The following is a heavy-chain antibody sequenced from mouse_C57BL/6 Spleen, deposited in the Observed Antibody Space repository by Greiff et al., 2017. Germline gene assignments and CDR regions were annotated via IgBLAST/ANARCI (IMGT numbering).Heavy chain of an antibody. CDR1: GYTFTSYW. J-gene: IGHJ1*03. D-gene: IGHD4-1*01. Sequence: QVQLQQPGTELVKPGASVKLSCTASGYTFTSYWMHWVKQRPGQGLEWIGNISPGNGGTNYTETFKSKVTLTVDKATSTAYMQLSRLTSEDSAVYYCARTGNWYFDGWGTGTTVT. CDR2: ISPGNGGT. CDR3: ARTGNWYFDG. V-gene: IGHV1-53*01.